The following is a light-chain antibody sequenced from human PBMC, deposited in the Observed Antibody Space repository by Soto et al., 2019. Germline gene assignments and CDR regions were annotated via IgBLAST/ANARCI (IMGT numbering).Light chain of an antibody. V-gene: IGLV2-14*03. J-gene: IGLJ6*01. CDR2: HVT. Sequence: QSALTQPASVSGSPGQSITISCTGTSSDIGHYDYVSWYHQHPGKAPKLMIYHVTYRPSGVSNRDSCSKSGNSASLTISGLQADDEADYYCCSLTTSHTYFFGRGTTVTVL. CDR1: SSDIGHYDY. CDR3: CSLTTSHTYF.